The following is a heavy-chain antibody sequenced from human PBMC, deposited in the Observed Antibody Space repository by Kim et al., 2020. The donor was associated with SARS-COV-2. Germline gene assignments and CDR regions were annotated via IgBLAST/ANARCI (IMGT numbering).Heavy chain of an antibody. CDR1: GGSISSYY. CDR3: ARGRTGTYYFDS. J-gene: IGHJ4*02. D-gene: IGHD1-1*01. Sequence: SETLSLTCTVSGGSISSYYWSWIRQPPGKGLEWIGYIYYSGSTNYNPSLKSRVTISVDTSKNQFSLKVNSVTAADTAVYYCARGRTGTYYFDSWGQGTLV. CDR2: IYYSGST. V-gene: IGHV4-59*01.